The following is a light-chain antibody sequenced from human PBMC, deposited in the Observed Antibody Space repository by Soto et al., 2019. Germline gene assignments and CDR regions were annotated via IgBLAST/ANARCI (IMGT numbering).Light chain of an antibody. CDR2: EVT. V-gene: IGLV2-8*01. CDR3: LSYAGTAYG. Sequence: QSALTQPPSASGSPGQSVTISCTGTSRDVDGSDYVSWYQQYPGKTPKLMIFEVTKRPSGVPDRFSGSKSGNTASLTVSGLQAEDEADYYCLSYAGTAYGLGPGTKLTVL. CDR1: SRDVDGSDY. J-gene: IGLJ1*01.